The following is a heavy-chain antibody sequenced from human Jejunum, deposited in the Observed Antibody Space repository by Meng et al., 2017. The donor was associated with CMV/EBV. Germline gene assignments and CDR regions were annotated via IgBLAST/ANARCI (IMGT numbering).Heavy chain of an antibody. J-gene: IGHJ6*02. CDR2: ISSSSGQI. Sequence: FTVSSYSMTGVRQAPGKGLEWVASISSSSGQIYYANSLKGRCTISRDNAKNSVSLQMSSLRAEDTAVYYCARVPSEWLTSRYGMDVWGQGTTVTVSS. V-gene: IGHV3-21*01. D-gene: IGHD3-3*01. CDR3: ARVPSEWLTSRYGMDV. CDR1: FTVSSYS.